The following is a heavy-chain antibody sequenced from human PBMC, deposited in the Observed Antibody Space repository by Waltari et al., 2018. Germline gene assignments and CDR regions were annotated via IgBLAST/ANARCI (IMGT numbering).Heavy chain of an antibody. CDR3: AKDMRLRGILITSVDF. CDR1: GFTLDDFA. J-gene: IGHJ4*02. D-gene: IGHD3-10*01. CDR2: ISWNGSTI. V-gene: IGHV3-9*01. Sequence: EVQLVESGGGLVQPGGCLGISCAASGFTLDDFALHWVRLVAGRGLEWVSAISWNGSTIAYADSVKGRFTSSRDNTKSSLHLQMHSLRTEDTAVYYCAKDMRLRGILITSVDFWGQGIPVTVSS.